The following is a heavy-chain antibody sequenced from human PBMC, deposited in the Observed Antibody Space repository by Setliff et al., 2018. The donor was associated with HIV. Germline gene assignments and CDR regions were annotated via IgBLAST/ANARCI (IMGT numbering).Heavy chain of an antibody. CDR1: GFTFSSYV. Sequence: PGESLKISCAASGFTFSSYVMHWVRQAPGKGLEWVAVISGSGGDTYYADPVKGRFVISREKSKSTLYLQMNSLRAEDTAVYYCAKKTAAYTSGSWLHYWGQGTLVTVSS. J-gene: IGHJ4*02. CDR3: AKKTAAYTSGSWLHY. CDR2: ISGSGGDT. V-gene: IGHV3-23*01. D-gene: IGHD3-10*01.